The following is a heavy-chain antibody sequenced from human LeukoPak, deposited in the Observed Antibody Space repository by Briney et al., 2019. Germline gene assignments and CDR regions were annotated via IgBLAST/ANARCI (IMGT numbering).Heavy chain of an antibody. V-gene: IGHV4-39*01. CDR1: GVSLSSSNSY. D-gene: IGHD3-22*01. CDR3: ASASYSYDMNGGVPYDY. J-gene: IGHJ4*02. CDR2: IYYSENT. Sequence: SETLSLTCTLSGVSLSSSNSYWGWTRDPPGKGREGIGSIYYSENTHYNASLKTQVSITIHTSKPQFSLRLSSVTPGDTPVYYCASASYSYDMNGGVPYDYWGQGTLVTVSS.